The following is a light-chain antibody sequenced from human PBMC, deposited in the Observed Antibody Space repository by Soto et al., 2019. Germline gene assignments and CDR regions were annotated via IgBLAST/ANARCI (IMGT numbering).Light chain of an antibody. CDR1: SGHSSYA. J-gene: IGLJ2*01. V-gene: IGLV4-69*01. Sequence: QLVLTQSPSASASLGDSVKLTCTLSSGHSSYAIAWHQQQPEKGPRYLMKLNSDGSHSKGDGIPDRFSGSSSGAERYLTISSVQSEDEADYYCQTWGTGIRVFGGGTKLTVL. CDR3: QTWGTGIRV. CDR2: LNSDGSH.